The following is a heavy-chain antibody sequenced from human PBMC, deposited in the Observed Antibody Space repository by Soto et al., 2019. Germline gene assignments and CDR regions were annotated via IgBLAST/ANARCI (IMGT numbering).Heavy chain of an antibody. D-gene: IGHD2-8*01. V-gene: IGHV4-39*07. CDR3: ARAGGYCTNGVCPRGYYYYGMDV. CDR1: GGSISSSSSY. CDR2: IYSGST. J-gene: IGHJ6*02. Sequence: SETLSLTCTVSGGSISSSSSYWGWVRQPPGKGLEWMATIYSGSTYQNPSLKSRVTISVDTSKNQFSLKLSSVTAADTAVYYCARAGGYCTNGVCPRGYYYYGMDVWGQGTTVTVSS.